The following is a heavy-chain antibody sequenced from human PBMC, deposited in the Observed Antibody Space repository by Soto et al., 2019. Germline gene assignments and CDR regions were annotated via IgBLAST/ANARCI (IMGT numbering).Heavy chain of an antibody. D-gene: IGHD6-13*01. CDR3: ARLGDYFDY. CDR1: GGSISSSSYY. V-gene: IGHV4-39*07. J-gene: IGHJ4*02. Sequence: SETLSLTCTVSGGSISSSSYYWGWIRQPPGKGLEWIGSIYYSGSTYYNPSLKSRVTISVATSKNQFSLKLSSVTAADTAVYYCARLGDYFDYWGQGTLVTVSS. CDR2: IYYSGST.